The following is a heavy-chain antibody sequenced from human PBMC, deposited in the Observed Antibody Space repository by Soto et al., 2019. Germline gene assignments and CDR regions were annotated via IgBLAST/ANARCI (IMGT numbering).Heavy chain of an antibody. D-gene: IGHD3-22*01. CDR2: IIPILGIA. J-gene: IGHJ4*02. CDR1: GGTFSSYT. Sequence: SVKVSCKASGGTFSSYTISWVRQAPGQGLEWMGRIIPILGIANYAQKFQGRVTITADKSTSTAYMELSSLRSEDTAVYYCARALDYYDSSGLSRHHCWGQGTLVTVYS. V-gene: IGHV1-69*02. CDR3: ARALDYYDSSGLSRHHC.